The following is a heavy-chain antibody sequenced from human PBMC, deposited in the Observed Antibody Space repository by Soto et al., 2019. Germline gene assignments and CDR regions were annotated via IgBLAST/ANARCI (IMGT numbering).Heavy chain of an antibody. CDR3: AHSALQTGDFDY. CDR2: IYWDDDK. CDR1: GFSLSTSGVS. Sequence: QITLKESGTPLVKPTQPLTLTCTFSGFSLSTSGVSVGWIRQPPGKALECLALIYWDDDKGYSPSLKSRLTITKDTSKNQVVLTMTNMDPVDTATYYCAHSALQTGDFDYWGQGTLVTVSS. J-gene: IGHJ4*02. D-gene: IGHD1-26*01. V-gene: IGHV2-5*02.